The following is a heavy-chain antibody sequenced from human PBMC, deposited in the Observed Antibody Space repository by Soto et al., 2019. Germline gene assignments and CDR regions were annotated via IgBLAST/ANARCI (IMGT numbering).Heavy chain of an antibody. CDR3: ARGTAWGF. Sequence: QVQLMQSGAEVKKPGASVKVSCKASGYIFTDYSVHWVRQAPGQRLEWMGRINAGNGNTYYSRNFQDRVTITRDTPATTAYMELNSLTAEDTAVYYCARGTAWGFWGQGTLVTVSS. CDR2: INAGNGNT. J-gene: IGHJ4*02. V-gene: IGHV1-3*01. CDR1: GYIFTDYS. D-gene: IGHD3-16*01.